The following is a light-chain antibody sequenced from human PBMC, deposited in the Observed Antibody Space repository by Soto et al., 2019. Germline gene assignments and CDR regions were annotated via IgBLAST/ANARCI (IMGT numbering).Light chain of an antibody. Sequence: IQMAQSPSTLSASVRGRLTITCRASQTISSWSAWFQQKPRKAPKVLIHDVSSLESGVPSRLSGSGSGTAFTLTISSLQPDDSATYYCQQYNNFWTFGQGTKVDIK. CDR3: QQYNNFWT. CDR1: QTISSW. V-gene: IGKV1-5*01. CDR2: DVS. J-gene: IGKJ1*01.